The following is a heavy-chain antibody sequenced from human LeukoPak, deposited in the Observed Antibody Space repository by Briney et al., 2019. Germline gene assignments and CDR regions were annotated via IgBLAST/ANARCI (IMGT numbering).Heavy chain of an antibody. D-gene: IGHD4-17*01. V-gene: IGHV3-30*18. CDR2: ISYDGSNK. J-gene: IGHJ4*02. CDR1: GFTFSSYG. CDR3: AKNPPYGDSPDY. Sequence: GGSLRPSCAASGFTFSSYGMHWARQAPGKGLEWVAVISYDGSNKYYADSVKGRFTISRDNSKNTLYLQMNSLRAEDTAVYYCAKNPPYGDSPDYWGQGTLVTVSS.